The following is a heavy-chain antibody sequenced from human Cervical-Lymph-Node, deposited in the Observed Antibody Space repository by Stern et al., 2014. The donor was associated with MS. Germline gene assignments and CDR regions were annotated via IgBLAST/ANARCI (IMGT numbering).Heavy chain of an antibody. J-gene: IGHJ4*02. CDR2: IYYSGST. CDR3: ARLRRDCTIVY. D-gene: IGHD2-8*01. Sequence: QLQLQESGPGLVKPSETLSLTCTVSGGSISSSSYYWGWIRQPPGKGLEWIGSIYYSGSTYYNPSLKSRVTLSVDTSKNQFSLKRSSVTAADTAVYYCARLRRDCTIVYWGQGTLVTVSS. CDR1: GGSISSSSYY. V-gene: IGHV4-39*01.